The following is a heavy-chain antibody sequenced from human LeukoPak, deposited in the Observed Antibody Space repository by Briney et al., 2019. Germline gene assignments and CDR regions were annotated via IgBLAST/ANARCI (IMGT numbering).Heavy chain of an antibody. Sequence: GGSLRLSCAASGFTFSSFAMYWVRQAPGKGLEWVAVISYDGSDKYFADSVKGRFTISRDYSKNTLYLEMNSLRTEDTAVYYCARITCSSSSCHSQRFDYWGQGTLVTVSS. CDR1: GFTFSSFA. CDR3: ARITCSSSSCHSQRFDY. D-gene: IGHD2-2*01. V-gene: IGHV3-30-3*01. J-gene: IGHJ4*02. CDR2: ISYDGSDK.